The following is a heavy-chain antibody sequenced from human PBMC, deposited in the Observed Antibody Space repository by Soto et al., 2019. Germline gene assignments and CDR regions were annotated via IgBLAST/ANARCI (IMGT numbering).Heavy chain of an antibody. CDR2: VYYTGST. Sequence: SETLSLTCTISCGCIGGYYWSCIRQPPGKGLEWIGYVYYTGSTNYNPSLASRVTISIGTSKSQFSLKLTSVKAADTEVYYCAKYRRTDPVGYTLDFWGQGTLVAVSP. CDR1: CGCIGGYY. V-gene: IGHV4-59*01. D-gene: IGHD5-12*01. J-gene: IGHJ4*02. CDR3: AKYRRTDPVGYTLDF.